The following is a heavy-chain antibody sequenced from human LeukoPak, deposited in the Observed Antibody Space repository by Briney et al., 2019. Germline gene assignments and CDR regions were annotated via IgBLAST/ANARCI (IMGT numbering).Heavy chain of an antibody. D-gene: IGHD3-16*02. CDR3: AREVPYYDYVWGSYRYNASDI. V-gene: IGHV4-59*01. CDR1: GGSISSYY. Sequence: PSETLSLTCTVSGGSISSYYWSWTRQPPGKGLEWIGYIYYSGSTNYNPSLKSRVTISVDTSKNQFSLRLSSVTAADTAVYYCAREVPYYDYVWGSYRYNASDIWGQGTMVTVSS. J-gene: IGHJ3*02. CDR2: IYYSGST.